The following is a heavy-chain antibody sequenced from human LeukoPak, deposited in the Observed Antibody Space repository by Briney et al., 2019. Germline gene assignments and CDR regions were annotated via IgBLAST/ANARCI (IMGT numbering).Heavy chain of an antibody. J-gene: IGHJ4*02. CDR3: AREGGPYRPLDY. V-gene: IGHV4-4*02. CDR1: GGSISTTNW. CDR2: VHLSGRT. Sequence: PSETLSLTCGVSGGSISTTNWWTWVRQPPGEGLGWIGEVHLSGRTHYNPSLESRVTMSVDMSENHISQRLTSVTAADTAVYYCAREGGPYRPLDYSGQGTLVTVS.